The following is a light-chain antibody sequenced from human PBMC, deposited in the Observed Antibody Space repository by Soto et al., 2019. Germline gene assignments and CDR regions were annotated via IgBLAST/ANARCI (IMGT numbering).Light chain of an antibody. J-gene: IGKJ1*01. CDR2: AAS. Sequence: VFTQSPVTPSPSPGASATLSCRASQNLGSGYLAWYQQKPGQAPRILIYAASSRATGIPDRFSGSGSGTDFSLTISRLEPEDFAVYYCQQYDTSPRTFGQGTKVDIK. CDR1: QNLGSGY. V-gene: IGKV3-20*01. CDR3: QQYDTSPRT.